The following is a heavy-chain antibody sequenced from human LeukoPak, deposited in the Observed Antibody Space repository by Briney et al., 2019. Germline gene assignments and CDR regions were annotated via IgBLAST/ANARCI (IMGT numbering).Heavy chain of an antibody. CDR3: ARGTILLRNYYYYYMDV. V-gene: IGHV1-46*01. CDR2: INPSGGRT. Sequence: GASVRVSCRASGYTFTIYYMHWVRQAPGQGLEGMGGINPSGGRTSYAQKFQGRVTMTRDTSTSTVYMELSSLRSEDTAVYYCARGTILLRNYYYYYMDVWGKGTTVTISS. J-gene: IGHJ6*03. D-gene: IGHD4/OR15-4a*01. CDR1: GYTFTIYY.